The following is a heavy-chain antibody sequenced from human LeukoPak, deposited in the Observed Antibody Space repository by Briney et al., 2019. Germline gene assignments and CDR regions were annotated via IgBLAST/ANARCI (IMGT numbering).Heavy chain of an antibody. CDR1: GGSISSSTYC. J-gene: IGHJ5*02. D-gene: IGHD5-24*01. V-gene: IGHV4-39*01. Sequence: PSETLSLTCTVSGGSISSSTYCWGWIRQPPGKGLEWIGRICYSGSTFYNPSLKSRVTLSVDTSKNQFSLKLSSVTAADTAVYYCARTENYIPEDRFDPWGQGTLVTVSS. CDR2: ICYSGST. CDR3: ARTENYIPEDRFDP.